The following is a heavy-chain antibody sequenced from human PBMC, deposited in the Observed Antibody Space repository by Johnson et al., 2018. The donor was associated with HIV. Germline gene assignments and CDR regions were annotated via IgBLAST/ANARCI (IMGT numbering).Heavy chain of an antibody. CDR3: ARGPIADDAFDI. CDR2: IKHDGSEK. J-gene: IGHJ3*02. V-gene: IGHV3-30*02. D-gene: IGHD3-16*02. Sequence: QVQLVESGGGVVQPGGSLRLSCAAFGFTFSTYGIHWVRQAPGKGLEWVANIKHDGSEKYYVDSVKGRFTISRDTSKKMLYLQMNSLRAEDTAVYFCARGPIADDAFDIWGQWTMVTVSS. CDR1: GFTFSTYG.